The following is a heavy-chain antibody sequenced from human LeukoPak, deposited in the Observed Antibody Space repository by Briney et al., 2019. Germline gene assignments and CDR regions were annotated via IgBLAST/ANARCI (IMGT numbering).Heavy chain of an antibody. CDR3: ARDPYSGGYGDYYYYYMDL. CDR1: GFTFRSYI. J-gene: IGHJ6*03. D-gene: IGHD1-26*01. CDR2: ITSSSSYI. Sequence: GGSLTLSCAASGFTFRSYIMNWVRQAPGNGLEWVSSITSSSSYIYYADSVKGRFTISRDNAKNSLYLQMNSLRAEDTAVYYCARDPYSGGYGDYYYYYMDLWGQGTTVTISS. V-gene: IGHV3-21*01.